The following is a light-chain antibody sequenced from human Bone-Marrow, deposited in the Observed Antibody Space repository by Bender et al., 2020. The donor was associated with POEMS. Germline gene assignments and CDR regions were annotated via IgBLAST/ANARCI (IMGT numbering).Light chain of an antibody. J-gene: IGLJ3*02. CDR1: STDVGGYTY. Sequence: QSALTQPASVAGSPGQSITISCTGTSTDVGGYTYVSWYQQHPGKAPNLMIYDVNNRPSGVSNRFSGSKSGNTASLTISGLLAEDEADYYCSSYTSSSTWVFGGGTKVTVL. V-gene: IGLV2-14*03. CDR2: DVN. CDR3: SSYTSSSTWV.